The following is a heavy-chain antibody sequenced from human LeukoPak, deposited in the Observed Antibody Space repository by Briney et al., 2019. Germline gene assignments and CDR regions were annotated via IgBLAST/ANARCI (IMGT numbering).Heavy chain of an antibody. CDR3: ARDSRYYDSSGYYYRDWFDP. J-gene: IGHJ5*02. CDR2: IYTSGST. Sequence: SETLSLTCTVSGGSISSYYWSWIRQPAGKGLEWIGRIYTSGSTNYNPSPKSRVTMSVDTSKNQFSLKLSSVTAADTAVYYCARDSRYYDSSGYYYRDWFDPWGQGTLVTVSS. CDR1: GGSISSYY. V-gene: IGHV4-4*07. D-gene: IGHD3-22*01.